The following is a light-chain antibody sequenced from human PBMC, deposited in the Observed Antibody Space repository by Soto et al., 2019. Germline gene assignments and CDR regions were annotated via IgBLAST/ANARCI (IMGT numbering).Light chain of an antibody. J-gene: IGKJ4*01. V-gene: IGKV3D-20*02. CDR1: QSVNSNF. CDR2: GAS. CDR3: QQRSNWPLT. Sequence: EIVLTQSPGTLSLSPGERATLSCRASQSVNSNFLAWYQQKPGQAPRLLIYGASSRATGIPARFSGSGSETEFTLTISSLQSEDFAVYYCQQRSNWPLTFGGGTKVDIK.